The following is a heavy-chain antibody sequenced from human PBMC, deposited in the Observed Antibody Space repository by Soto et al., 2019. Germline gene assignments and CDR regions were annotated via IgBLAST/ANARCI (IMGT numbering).Heavy chain of an antibody. CDR2: MSGSGGHI. Sequence: GGSLRLSCAASGFSFNFYVMTWVRQAPGKGLEWVSGMSGSGGHIYFADSVKGRFTVSRDNSNSTLYLQMNSLRAEDTAVYYCARAVTQYFDSWGQGSLVTVSS. D-gene: IGHD4-4*01. V-gene: IGHV3-23*01. CDR3: ARAVTQYFDS. CDR1: GFSFNFYV. J-gene: IGHJ4*02.